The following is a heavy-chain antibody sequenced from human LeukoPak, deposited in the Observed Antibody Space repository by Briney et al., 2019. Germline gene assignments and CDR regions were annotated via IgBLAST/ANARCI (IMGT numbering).Heavy chain of an antibody. V-gene: IGHV4-59*01. Sequence: SETLSLTCTVSGGSISSYYWSWIRQPPGKGLEWIGYIYYSGSTNYNPSLKSRVTISVDTSKNQFSLKLSSVTAADTAVYYCARVGSDYYEYFQHWGQGTLVTVSS. CDR2: IYYSGST. CDR3: ARVGSDYYEYFQH. D-gene: IGHD2-21*01. J-gene: IGHJ1*01. CDR1: GGSISSYY.